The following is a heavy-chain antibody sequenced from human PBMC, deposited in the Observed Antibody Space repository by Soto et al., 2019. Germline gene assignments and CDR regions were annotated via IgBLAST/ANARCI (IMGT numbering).Heavy chain of an antibody. V-gene: IGHV3-23*01. D-gene: IGHD3-16*01. J-gene: IGHJ4*02. CDR1: GFTFSSYA. CDR2: ISANGGLI. CDR3: AQKYYDSTGGCY. Sequence: EVQLLESGGGLVQPGGSLRLSCAASGFTFSSYAFSWVRQAPGKGLEWVSLISANGGLIKYADSVKGRFTISRDNSKNTVSLQMNSLRAEDTAVYYCAQKYYDSTGGCYWGLGTLVTVSS.